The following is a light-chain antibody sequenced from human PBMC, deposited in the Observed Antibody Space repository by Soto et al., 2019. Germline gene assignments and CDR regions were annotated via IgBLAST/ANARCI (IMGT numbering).Light chain of an antibody. J-gene: IGLJ3*02. V-gene: IGLV1-40*01. CDR3: QSYDSSLSGWV. CDR1: SFNIGAGYD. Sequence: QLVLTQPPSVSGAPGQRVTISCTGSSFNIGAGYDVHWYQQLPGTAPKLLIYGNNNRPSRVPDRFSGSKSGTSASLAITGLQAEDEADYYCQSYDSSLSGWVFGGGTKLTVL. CDR2: GNN.